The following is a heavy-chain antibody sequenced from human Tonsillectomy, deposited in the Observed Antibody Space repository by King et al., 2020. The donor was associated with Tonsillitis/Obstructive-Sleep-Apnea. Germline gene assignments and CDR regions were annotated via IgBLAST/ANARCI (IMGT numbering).Heavy chain of an antibody. V-gene: IGHV4-31*03. CDR1: GGSISSGGYY. CDR2: IYYSGST. CDR3: AGGPKELLWFGEPGYFDY. J-gene: IGHJ4*02. Sequence: VQLQESGPGLVKPSQTLSLTCTVSGGSISSGGYYWSWIRQHPGKGLEWIGYIYYSGSTYYNPSLKSRVTISVDTSKNQFSLKLSSVTAADTAVYYCAGGPKELLWFGEPGYFDYWGQGTLVTVSS. D-gene: IGHD3-10*01.